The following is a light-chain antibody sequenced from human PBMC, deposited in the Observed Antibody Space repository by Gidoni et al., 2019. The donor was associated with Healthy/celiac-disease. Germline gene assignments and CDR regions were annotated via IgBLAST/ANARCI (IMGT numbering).Light chain of an antibody. V-gene: IGKV1-39*01. CDR2: AAS. CDR3: QQSYSTPWT. Sequence: DIQMTQSPSSLSASVGDSVTITVRASQSISSYLNWYQQKPGKAPKLLIYAASSLQSGVPSRFSGSGSGTDFTLTISSLQPEDFATYYCQQSYSTPWTFGQGTEVEIK. CDR1: QSISSY. J-gene: IGKJ1*01.